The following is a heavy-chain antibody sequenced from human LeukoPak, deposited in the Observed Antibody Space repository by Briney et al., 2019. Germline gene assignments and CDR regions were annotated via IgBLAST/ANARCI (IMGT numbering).Heavy chain of an antibody. CDR1: GFTFNNYA. D-gene: IGHD2-15*01. CDR3: SYDIVVVVAAPPDAFDI. J-gene: IGHJ3*02. V-gene: IGHV3-9*01. Sequence: GRSLRLSCAASGFTFNNYAMHWVRQAPGKGLEWVSGISWNSGSIGYADSVKGRFTISRDNAKNSLYLQMNSLRAEDTAVYYCSYDIVVVVAAPPDAFDIWRRGTRLTVS. CDR2: ISWNSGSI.